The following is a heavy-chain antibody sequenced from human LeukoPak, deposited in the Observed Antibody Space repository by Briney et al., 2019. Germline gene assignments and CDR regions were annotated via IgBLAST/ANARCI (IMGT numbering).Heavy chain of an antibody. D-gene: IGHD3-3*01. CDR1: GYTFTSYA. CDR2: INAGNGNT. V-gene: IGHV1-3*01. J-gene: IGHJ5*02. Sequence: ASVKVSCKASGYTFTSYAMHWVRQAPGQRLEWMGWINAGNGNTKYPQKFQGRVTITRDTSASTAYMELSSLRSEDTAVYYCARDPTDFGVVIISNWFDPWGQGTLVTVSS. CDR3: ARDPTDFGVVIISNWFDP.